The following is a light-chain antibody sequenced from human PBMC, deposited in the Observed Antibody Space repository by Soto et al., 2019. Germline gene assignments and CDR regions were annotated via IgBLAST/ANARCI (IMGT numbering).Light chain of an antibody. J-gene: IGKJ1*01. CDR1: QSVSNNY. V-gene: IGKV3D-20*02. CDR3: QQRNNWPWT. Sequence: EIVLTQSPGTLSLSPGERATLSCRASQSVSNNYLAWYQQKPGQAPRLLIYGASNRATGIPDRFSGSGSGTDFTLTISGLEPEDVAVYYCQQRNNWPWTFGQGTKVDIK. CDR2: GAS.